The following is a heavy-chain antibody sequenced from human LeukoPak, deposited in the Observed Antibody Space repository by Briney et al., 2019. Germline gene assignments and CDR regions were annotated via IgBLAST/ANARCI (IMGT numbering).Heavy chain of an antibody. D-gene: IGHD6-13*01. CDR2: ISGSGDAT. Sequence: PGGPLRLSCAASGFTFAGYAMTWVRQAPGKGLEWVSAISGSGDATYYADSVQGRFTISTDNSKNTLYLQMNSLRAEDTAVYYCAKRGAPYSTSWYDAFDIWGRGTMVTVSS. CDR3: AKRGAPYSTSWYDAFDI. J-gene: IGHJ3*02. V-gene: IGHV3-23*01. CDR1: GFTFAGYA.